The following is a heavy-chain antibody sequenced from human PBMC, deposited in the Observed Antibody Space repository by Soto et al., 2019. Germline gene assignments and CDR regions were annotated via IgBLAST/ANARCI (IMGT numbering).Heavy chain of an antibody. J-gene: IGHJ4*02. CDR1: GGTFSSYA. CDR3: AREVYGSGSYYFDY. Sequence: QVQLVQSGAEVKKPGSSVKVSCKASGGTFSSYAISWVRQAPGQGLEWMGGIIPIFGTANYAQKFQGRVTITADESTRTAYMELSSLRSEDTAVYYCAREVYGSGSYYFDYWGQGTLVTVSS. CDR2: IIPIFGTA. D-gene: IGHD3-10*01. V-gene: IGHV1-69*01.